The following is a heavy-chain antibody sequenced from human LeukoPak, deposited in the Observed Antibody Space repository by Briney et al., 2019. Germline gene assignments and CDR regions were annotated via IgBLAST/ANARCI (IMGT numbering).Heavy chain of an antibody. CDR3: AREGNHDYGDYVLGY. CDR2: IKQDGSEK. J-gene: IGHJ4*02. V-gene: IGHV3-7*01. Sequence: PGWSLRLSCAASGFTFSSYWMSWVRQAPGKGLEWVANIKQDGSEKYYVDSVKGRFTISRDNAKNSLYLQMNSLRAEDTAVYYCAREGNHDYGDYVLGYWGQGTLVTVSS. D-gene: IGHD4-17*01. CDR1: GFTFSSYW.